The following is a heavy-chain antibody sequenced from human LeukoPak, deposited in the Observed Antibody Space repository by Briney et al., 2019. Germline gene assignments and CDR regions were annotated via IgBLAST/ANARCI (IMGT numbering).Heavy chain of an antibody. CDR1: GFTFSSYA. V-gene: IGHV3-23*01. D-gene: IGHD6-19*01. CDR2: ISGSGGST. J-gene: IGHJ4*02. Sequence: GGSLRLSCAASGFTFSSYAMSWVRQAPGKGLEWVSAISGSGGSTYYADSVKGRFTISRDNAENTVYLQMNSLRAEDTAVYYCARAPIAVAGYYFDYWGQGTLVTVSS. CDR3: ARAPIAVAGYYFDY.